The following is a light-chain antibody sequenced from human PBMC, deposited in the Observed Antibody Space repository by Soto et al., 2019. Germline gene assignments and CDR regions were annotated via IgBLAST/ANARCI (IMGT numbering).Light chain of an antibody. CDR1: QSVSSSY. V-gene: IGKV3-20*01. CDR3: QQYGSSPFT. Sequence: EIVLTQSPGTLSLSPGERATLSCRASQSVSSSYLAWYQQKPGQAPRLLIYGASSRATGIPDRFSGSGSGTDSTLTISRLEHEDVAVYYCQQYGSSPFTFGHGTKVDIK. CDR2: GAS. J-gene: IGKJ3*01.